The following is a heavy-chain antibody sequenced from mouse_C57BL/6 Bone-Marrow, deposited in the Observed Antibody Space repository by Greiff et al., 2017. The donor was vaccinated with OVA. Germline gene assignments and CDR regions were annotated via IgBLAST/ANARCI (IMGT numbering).Heavy chain of an antibody. CDR1: GYTFTSYW. Sequence: VQLQQPGAELVKPGASVKLSCKASGYTFTSYWMHWVKQRPGQGLEWIGMIHPNSGSTNYNEKFKSKATLTVDKSSSTAYMQLSSLTSEDSAVYYCARPPLTTVVADAMDYWGQGTSVTVSS. CDR2: IHPNSGST. J-gene: IGHJ4*01. D-gene: IGHD1-1*01. V-gene: IGHV1-64*01. CDR3: ARPPLTTVVADAMDY.